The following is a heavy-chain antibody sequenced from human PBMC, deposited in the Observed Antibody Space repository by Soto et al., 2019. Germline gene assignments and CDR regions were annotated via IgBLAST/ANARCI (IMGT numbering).Heavy chain of an antibody. CDR3: AAGYSTGPDGFDI. Sequence: GESLKIACHGSVYIFANHWNGWVRQMPGKGLECMGIIFLGDSETTYSLSLQCQVTISADNSISTAYLKWGTLKPSDTAMYYCAAGYSTGPDGFDIWGQGTMVTVSS. V-gene: IGHV5-51*01. CDR1: VYIFANHW. J-gene: IGHJ3*02. D-gene: IGHD2-8*02. CDR2: IFLGDSET.